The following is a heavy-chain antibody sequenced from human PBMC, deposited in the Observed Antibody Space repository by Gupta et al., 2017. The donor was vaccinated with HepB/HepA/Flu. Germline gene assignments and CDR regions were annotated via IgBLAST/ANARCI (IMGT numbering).Heavy chain of an antibody. D-gene: IGHD6-6*01. V-gene: IGHV3-64*01. CDR2: ISSNGGST. CDR1: GFTFSSYA. Sequence: EVQLVESGGGLVQPGGSLRLSCAASGFTFSSYAMHWVRQAPGKGLEYVSAISSNGGSTYYANSVKGRVTISRDNSKNTLYLQMGSLRAEEMAVYYCARGLPRATKYSILYYGMDVWGQGTTVTVSS. J-gene: IGHJ6*02. CDR3: ARGLPRATKYSILYYGMDV.